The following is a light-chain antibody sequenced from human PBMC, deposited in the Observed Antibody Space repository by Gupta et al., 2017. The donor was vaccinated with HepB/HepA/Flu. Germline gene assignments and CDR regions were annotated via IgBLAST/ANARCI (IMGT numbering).Light chain of an antibody. J-gene: IGKJ4*01. CDR2: DAS. CDR3: QHYNSWPLT. V-gene: IGKV3-15*01. Sequence: EIVLTQSPATLSVSAGERATLSCRASQSVSSNLAWYQQKPGQAPRLVIYDASARATGIPVRFSGSGSGTDFTLTISSLQSEDFAVYYCQHYNSWPLTFGGGTKVEIK. CDR1: QSVSSN.